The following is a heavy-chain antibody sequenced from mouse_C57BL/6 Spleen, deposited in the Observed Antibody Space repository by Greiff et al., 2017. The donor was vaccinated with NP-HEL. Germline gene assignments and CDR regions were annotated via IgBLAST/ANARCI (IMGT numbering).Heavy chain of an antibody. V-gene: IGHV1-61*01. J-gene: IGHJ1*03. Sequence: VQLQQPGAELVRPGSSVKLSCKASGYTFTSYWMDWVKQRPGQGLEWIGNIYPSDSETHYNQKFKDKATLTVDKSSSTAYMQLSSLTSEDSAVYYCVRFTTVVRYFDVWGTGTTVTVSS. D-gene: IGHD1-1*01. CDR3: VRFTTVVRYFDV. CDR2: IYPSDSET. CDR1: GYTFTSYW.